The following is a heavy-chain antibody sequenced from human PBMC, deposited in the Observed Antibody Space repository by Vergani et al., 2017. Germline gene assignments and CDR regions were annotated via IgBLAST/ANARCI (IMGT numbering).Heavy chain of an antibody. CDR1: GFTFSTYA. CDR3: AKDSVYYYDSSGSPRPRTDY. Sequence: EVQLLESGGSLKQPGGSVRLSCAASGFTFSTYAMHWVRQAPGKGLEWVSALTGGGGSTYYADSFKGRFIISRDNSRDTLYLQMNSLRAEDTAVYYCAKDSVYYYDSSGSPRPRTDYWGQGTLVTVSS. V-gene: IGHV3-23*01. J-gene: IGHJ4*02. CDR2: LTGGGGST. D-gene: IGHD3-22*01.